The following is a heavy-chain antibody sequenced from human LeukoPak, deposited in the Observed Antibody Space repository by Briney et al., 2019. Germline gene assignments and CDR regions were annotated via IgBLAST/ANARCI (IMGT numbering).Heavy chain of an antibody. D-gene: IGHD6-13*01. Sequence: GGSLRLSCAASAFFSNYAINWVRQAPGKGLEWVSAISGSGGSTYYADSVKGRFTISRDNSKNTLYLQMNSLRAEDTAVYYCAKGHDSGSWYYFDYWGQGTLVTVSS. V-gene: IGHV3-23*01. J-gene: IGHJ4*02. CDR1: AFFSNYA. CDR3: AKGHDSGSWYYFDY. CDR2: ISGSGGST.